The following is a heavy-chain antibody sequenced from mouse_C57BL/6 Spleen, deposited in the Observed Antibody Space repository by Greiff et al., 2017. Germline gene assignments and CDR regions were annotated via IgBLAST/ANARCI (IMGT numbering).Heavy chain of an antibody. CDR2: IDPETGGT. CDR1: GYTFTDYE. Sequence: VQLQQSGAELVRPGASVTLSCKASGYTFTDYEMHWVKQTPVHGLEWIGAIDPETGGTAYNQKFKGKAILTADKSSSTAYMKLRSLTSEDSAVYYCTTQGDAMDYWGQGTSVTVSS. CDR3: TTQGDAMDY. J-gene: IGHJ4*01. V-gene: IGHV1-15*01.